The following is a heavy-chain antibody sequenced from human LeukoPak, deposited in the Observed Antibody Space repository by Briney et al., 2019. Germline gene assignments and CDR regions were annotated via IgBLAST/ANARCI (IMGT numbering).Heavy chain of an antibody. J-gene: IGHJ5*02. V-gene: IGHV4-59*01. CDR3: ARAPIGRFDT. CDR1: DGSMSSYY. Sequence: PSETLSLTCTVSDGSMSSYYWSWIRQPPGAGLEWIGYIYYSGSTNYNPSLKSRVTISVDTSKNQFSLNLRSVTAADTAVYYCARAPIGRFDTWGQGTLVTVSS. D-gene: IGHD3/OR15-3a*01. CDR2: IYYSGST.